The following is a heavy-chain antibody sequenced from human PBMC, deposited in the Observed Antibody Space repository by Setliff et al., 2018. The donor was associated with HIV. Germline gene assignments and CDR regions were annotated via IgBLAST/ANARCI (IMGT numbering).Heavy chain of an antibody. Sequence: SETLSLTCTVSGGSISSSSYYWGWIRQPPGKGLEWIGSIYYSGSTYYNPSLKSRVTISVDTSKNQFSLKLSSVTAADTAVYYCARHSTGPYSSSWYYSDYWGQGTLVTVSS. D-gene: IGHD6-13*01. V-gene: IGHV4-39*01. CDR2: IYYSGST. J-gene: IGHJ4*02. CDR3: ARHSTGPYSSSWYYSDY. CDR1: GGSISSSSYY.